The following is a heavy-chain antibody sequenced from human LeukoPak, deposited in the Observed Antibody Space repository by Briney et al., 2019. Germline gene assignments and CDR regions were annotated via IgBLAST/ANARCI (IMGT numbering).Heavy chain of an antibody. J-gene: IGHJ6*02. V-gene: IGHV3-30-3*01. CDR2: ISYDANIGSNK. D-gene: IGHD3-16*02. Sequence: GRSLRLSCATSGFTFSRYAMHWVRQAPGKGLEWVALISYDANIGSNKYYADSVKGRFTISRDNSKNTLYLQMNSLRAEDTAVYYCARDNRHDYVWGSYRHGDYMDVWGQGTTVTVSS. CDR1: GFTFSRYA. CDR3: ARDNRHDYVWGSYRHGDYMDV.